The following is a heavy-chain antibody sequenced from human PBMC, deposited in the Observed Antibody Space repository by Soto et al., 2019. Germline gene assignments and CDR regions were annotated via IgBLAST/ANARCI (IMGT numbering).Heavy chain of an antibody. D-gene: IGHD5-18*01. CDR2: ISGSAGST. CDR1: GLTFSDYP. CDR3: ARERYSYGPYYFDF. Sequence: EVQLLESGGGLVHPGGSLRVSCAVSGLTFSDYPMDWVRQAPGKGLEWVSRISGSAGSTYYADSVKGRFTISRDNSNSTLFLEMSSLRGEDTAIYYCARERYSYGPYYFDFWGQGTLVTVSS. J-gene: IGHJ4*02. V-gene: IGHV3-23*01.